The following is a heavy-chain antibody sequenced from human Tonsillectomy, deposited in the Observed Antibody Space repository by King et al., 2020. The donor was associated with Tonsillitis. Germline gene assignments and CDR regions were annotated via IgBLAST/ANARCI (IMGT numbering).Heavy chain of an antibody. CDR1: GFTFSSYA. CDR2: IYGGGNST. D-gene: IGHD3-22*01. CDR3: AKRYDSSGYGWYFDL. J-gene: IGHJ2*01. Sequence: VQLVESGGGLVQPGGSLRLSCAASGFTFSSYAMSWVRQAPGKGLEWVSVIYGGGNSTYYADSVKGRFTISRDNSENTLSLQMNSLRADDTAVYYCAKRYDSSGYGWYFDLWGRGTLVTVSS. V-gene: IGHV3-23*03.